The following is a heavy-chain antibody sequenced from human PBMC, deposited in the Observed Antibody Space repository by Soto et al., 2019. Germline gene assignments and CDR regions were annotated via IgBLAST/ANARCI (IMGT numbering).Heavy chain of an antibody. CDR1: GDSVSSNSAA. Sequence: SQTLSLTCAISGDSVSSNSAAWNWIRQSPSRGLEWLGRTYYRSKWYNDYAVSVKSRITINPDTSKNQFSLQLNSVTPEDTAVYYCARVVVRPHICSSTSCYGSGMDVWGQGTTVTVYS. CDR2: TYYRSKWYN. J-gene: IGHJ6*02. D-gene: IGHD2-2*01. CDR3: ARVVVRPHICSSTSCYGSGMDV. V-gene: IGHV6-1*01.